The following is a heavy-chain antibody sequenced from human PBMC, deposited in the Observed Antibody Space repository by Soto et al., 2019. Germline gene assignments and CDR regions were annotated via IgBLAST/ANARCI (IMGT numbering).Heavy chain of an antibody. V-gene: IGHV3-33*01. CDR2: IWYDGSNK. CDR3: ARDGGDIVLVPAADLYYYYGMDV. D-gene: IGHD2-2*01. J-gene: IGHJ6*02. Sequence: QVQLVESGGGVVQPGRSLRLSCAASGFTFSSYGMHWVRQAPGKGLEWVAVIWYDGSNKYYADSVKGRFTISRDNSKNTLDLQMNGLRAEDTGVYYGARDGGDIVLVPAADLYYYYGMDVGGRGTAVIFS. CDR1: GFTFSSYG.